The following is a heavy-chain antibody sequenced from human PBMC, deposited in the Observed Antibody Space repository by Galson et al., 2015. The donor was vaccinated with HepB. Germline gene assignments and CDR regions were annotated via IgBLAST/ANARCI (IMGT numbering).Heavy chain of an antibody. V-gene: IGHV3-33*01. Sequence: SLRLSCAASGFTFSSYGMHWVRQAPGKGLEWVAVIWYDGSNKYYADSVKGRFTISRDNSKNTLYLQMNSLRAEDRAVYYCARPQHFGVVTPFDYWGQGTLVTVSS. D-gene: IGHD3-3*01. CDR2: IWYDGSNK. CDR3: ARPQHFGVVTPFDY. CDR1: GFTFSSYG. J-gene: IGHJ4*02.